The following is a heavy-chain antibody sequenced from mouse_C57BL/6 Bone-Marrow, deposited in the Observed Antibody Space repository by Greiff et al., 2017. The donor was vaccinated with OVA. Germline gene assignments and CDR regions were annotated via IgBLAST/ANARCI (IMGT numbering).Heavy chain of an antibody. CDR1: GYTFTDYY. CDR3: ARDQLLRYYLDY. V-gene: IGHV1-26*01. Sequence: EVQLQQSGPELVKPGASVKISCKASGYTFTDYYMNWVKQSHGKSLEWIGDINPNNGGTSYNQKFKGKATLTVDKSSSTAYMELRSLTSEDSAVYYCARDQLLRYYLDYWGQGTTLTVSS. J-gene: IGHJ2*01. D-gene: IGHD1-1*01. CDR2: INPNNGGT.